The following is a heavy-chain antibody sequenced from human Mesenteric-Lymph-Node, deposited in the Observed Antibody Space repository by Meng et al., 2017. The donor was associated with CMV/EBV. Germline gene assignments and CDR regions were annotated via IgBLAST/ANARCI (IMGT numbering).Heavy chain of an antibody. CDR2: MNPNSGNT. CDR3: ARGPSYSSGFPDC. D-gene: IGHD6-19*01. J-gene: IGHJ4*02. Sequence: QEQLVQSGAEVKKPGAPVTASCKASGYTFTSFDINWVRQATGQGPEWMGWMNPNSGNTGYAQKFQGRVTLTRDTSISTAYMELSSLRSEDTAVYYCARGPSYSSGFPDCWGQGTLVTVSS. CDR1: GYTFTSFD. V-gene: IGHV1-8*02.